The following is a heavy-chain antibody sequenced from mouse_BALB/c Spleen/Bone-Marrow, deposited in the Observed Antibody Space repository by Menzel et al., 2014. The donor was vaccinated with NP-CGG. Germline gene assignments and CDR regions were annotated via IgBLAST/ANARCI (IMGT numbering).Heavy chain of an antibody. CDR3: AREGYGNYAY. J-gene: IGHJ3*01. CDR1: GYTFTSYT. V-gene: IGHV1-4*01. CDR2: INPSSGYT. D-gene: IGHD2-10*02. Sequence: VKLMESGAELARPGASVKMSRKASGYTFTSYTMHWVKQRPGQGLEWIGYINPSSGYTNYNQKFKDKATLTADKSSSTAYMQLSSLTSEDSAVYYCAREGYGNYAYWGQGTLVTVSA.